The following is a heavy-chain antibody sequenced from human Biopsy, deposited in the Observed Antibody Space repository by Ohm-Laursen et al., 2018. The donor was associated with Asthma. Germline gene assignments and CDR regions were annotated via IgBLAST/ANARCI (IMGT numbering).Heavy chain of an antibody. D-gene: IGHD3-3*01. CDR3: ASQSSGPDFWSGYYYFDY. V-gene: IGHV3-48*01. J-gene: IGHJ4*02. CDR1: GFTFSSYG. CDR2: ISSSSSTI. Sequence: SLRLSCTASGFTFSSYGMNWVRQAPGKGLEWVSYISSSSSTIYYADSVKGRFTISRDNAKNSLYLQMNSLRAEDTAVYYCASQSSGPDFWSGYYYFDYWGQGTLVTVSS.